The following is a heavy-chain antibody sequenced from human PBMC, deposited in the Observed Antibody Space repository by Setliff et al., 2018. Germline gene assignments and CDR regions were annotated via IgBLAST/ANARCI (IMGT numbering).Heavy chain of an antibody. Sequence: SETLSLTCTVSGVSIRGFYWTWIRQSPKRGLEWLGYAFHTGKTDYNPSLMSRVIISIDMSRKQFPLKLSSVTAADTAMYFCARGGYNSRSGYSAYYYDYWGQGALVTV. J-gene: IGHJ4*02. V-gene: IGHV4-59*03. CDR2: AFHTGKT. D-gene: IGHD3-3*01. CDR3: ARGGYNSRSGYSAYYYDY. CDR1: GVSIRGFY.